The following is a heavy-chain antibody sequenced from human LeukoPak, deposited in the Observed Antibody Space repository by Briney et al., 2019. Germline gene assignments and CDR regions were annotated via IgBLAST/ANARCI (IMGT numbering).Heavy chain of an antibody. CDR1: GFIASSDY. CDR3: ARDPSMVRGVIY. J-gene: IGHJ4*02. CDR2: IYSGGST. D-gene: IGHD3-10*01. Sequence: VGSLRVSCGDSGFIASSDYMSKVRQAPGKGLEWVSVIYSGGSTYYADSVKGRFTISRDNSKNTLYLQMNSLRAEDTAVYYCARDPSMVRGVIYWGQGTLVTVSS. V-gene: IGHV3-66*02.